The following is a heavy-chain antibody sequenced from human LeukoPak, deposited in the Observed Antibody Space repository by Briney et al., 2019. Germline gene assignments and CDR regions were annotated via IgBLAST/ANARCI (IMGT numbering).Heavy chain of an antibody. CDR3: TRPNEGY. V-gene: IGHV3-73*01. CDR2: IRSKANSYAT. J-gene: IGHJ4*02. Sequence: GGSLRLSCAASGFTFSGSAMHCVRQASGKGLEWVGRIRSKANSYATAYSASVKGRFTISRDDSKNTAYLQMNSLKTEDTAVYYCTRPNEGYWGQGTLVTVSS. CDR1: GFTFSGSA.